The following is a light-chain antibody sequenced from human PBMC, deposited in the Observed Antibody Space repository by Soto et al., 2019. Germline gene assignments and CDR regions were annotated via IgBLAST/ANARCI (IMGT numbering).Light chain of an antibody. V-gene: IGKV1-6*01. Sequence: KLSPSAVSASVGDRVNITCRASQGIRHDLGWYQQKPGQAPKLLIYTTSTLQSGVPSRFSGSGSGTDFTLTISGLQPEDFAVYYCQQYTNWLPITFGQGTRLEIK. CDR2: TTS. J-gene: IGKJ5*01. CDR3: QQYTNWLPIT. CDR1: QGIRHD.